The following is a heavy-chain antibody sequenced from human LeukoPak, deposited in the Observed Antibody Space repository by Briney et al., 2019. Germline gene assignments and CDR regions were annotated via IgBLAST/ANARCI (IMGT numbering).Heavy chain of an antibody. CDR3: ARDRRLRGLADAFDI. J-gene: IGHJ3*02. D-gene: IGHD6-19*01. Sequence: GGSLRLSCAASGFTFDDYGMSWVRQAPGKGLEWVSGINWNGGSTGYADSVKGRFTISRDNAKNSLYLQMNSLRAEDAAVYYCARDRRLRGLADAFDIWGQGTMVTVSS. V-gene: IGHV3-20*04. CDR1: GFTFDDYG. CDR2: INWNGGST.